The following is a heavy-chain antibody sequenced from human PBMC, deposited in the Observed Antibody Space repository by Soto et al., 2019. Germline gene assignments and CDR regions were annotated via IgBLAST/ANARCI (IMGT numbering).Heavy chain of an antibody. CDR3: AKDHLLTTVTTVGD. CDR1: GFTFSTYG. CDR2: ISYHGKDK. D-gene: IGHD4-17*01. J-gene: IGHJ4*02. V-gene: IGHV3-30*18. Sequence: QVQLVESGGGVVQPGRSLRLSCAASGFTFSTYGMHWVRQAPGKGLEWVAVISYHGKDKYYAESVKGRFTISRDNFKNTLYLQMDSLRAEDTAVYYCAKDHLLTTVTTVGDWGQGTLVTVSS.